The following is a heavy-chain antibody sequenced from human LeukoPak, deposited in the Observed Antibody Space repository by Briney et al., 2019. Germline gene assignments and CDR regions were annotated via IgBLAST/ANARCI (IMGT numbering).Heavy chain of an antibody. D-gene: IGHD2-21*02. Sequence: SETLSLTCTVSGVAISSHYWSWIRQPPGKGPEWLGFIISTGAANYNPSLKGRVTLSIDTPKDQFSLRLRSVTAADTAVYYCARVTVETATKRYFDYWGQGARVTVSS. CDR1: GVAISSHY. V-gene: IGHV4-59*11. J-gene: IGHJ4*02. CDR3: ARVTVETATKRYFDY. CDR2: IISTGAA.